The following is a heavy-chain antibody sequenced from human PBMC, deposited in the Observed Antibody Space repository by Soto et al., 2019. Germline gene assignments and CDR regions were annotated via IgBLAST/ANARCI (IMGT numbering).Heavy chain of an antibody. CDR1: GFTFNSHG. Sequence: QVLLVESGGGVVQPGGSLTLSCGGSGFTFNSHGMHWVRQAPGKGLEWVAVISYDGSNKYYEESVKGRFTISRDNSRNTVYLQLNSLRAEDTAVYYSAQDRTAILAEVSWLESWGQGTLVTVSA. CDR2: ISYDGSNK. J-gene: IGHJ5*02. D-gene: IGHD3-16*01. V-gene: IGHV3-30*18. CDR3: AQDRTAILAEVSWLES.